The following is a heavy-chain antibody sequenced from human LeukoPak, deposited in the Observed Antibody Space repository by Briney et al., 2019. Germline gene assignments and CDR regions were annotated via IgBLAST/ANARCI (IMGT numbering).Heavy chain of an antibody. D-gene: IGHD3-22*01. V-gene: IGHV1-69*02. CDR2: IIPILGIA. CDR3: AYGYDSSGHPDY. J-gene: IGHJ4*02. Sequence: ISWVRQAPGQGLEWMGRIIPILGIANYAQKFQGRVTITADKSTSTAYMELGSLRSEDTAVYYCAYGYDSSGHPDYWGQGTLVTVSS.